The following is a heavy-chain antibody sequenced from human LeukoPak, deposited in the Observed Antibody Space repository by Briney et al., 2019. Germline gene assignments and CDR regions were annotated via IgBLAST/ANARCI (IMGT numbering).Heavy chain of an antibody. V-gene: IGHV3-48*01. CDR2: ISTSSSTI. Sequence: PGTSLRLSCAASGFSFSTYSMNWVRQAPGKGLEWVSYISTSSSTIYYADSVKGRFTISRDDAKNSLYLQMNSLRAEDTAVYYCARDPPSGGFDSWGQGTLVTVSS. J-gene: IGHJ4*02. D-gene: IGHD3-16*01. CDR1: GFSFSTYS. CDR3: ARDPPSGGFDS.